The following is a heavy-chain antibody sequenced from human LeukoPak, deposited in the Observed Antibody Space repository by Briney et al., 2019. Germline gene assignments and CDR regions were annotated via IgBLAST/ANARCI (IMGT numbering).Heavy chain of an antibody. CDR3: ARHAGSYYTYNFDY. CDR1: GGSIRNYY. Sequence: SETLSLTCTVSGGSIRNYYWSWLRQPPGKGLEWIGSIYCGSTNYKPSLRSRVTISVDTSKNQFSLKLSSVTAADTAVYYCARHAGSYYTYNFDYWGQGTLVTVSS. V-gene: IGHV4-59*08. J-gene: IGHJ4*02. D-gene: IGHD3-22*01. CDR2: IYCGST.